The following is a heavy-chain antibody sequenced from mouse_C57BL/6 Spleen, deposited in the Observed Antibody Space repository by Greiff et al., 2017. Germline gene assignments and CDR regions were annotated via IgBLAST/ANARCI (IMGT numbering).Heavy chain of an antibody. D-gene: IGHD2-5*01. CDR2: IYPGSGST. J-gene: IGHJ2*01. V-gene: IGHV1-55*01. CDR1: GYTFTSYW. Sequence: QVQLQQPGAELVKPGASVKMSCKASGYTFTSYWITWVKQRPGQGLEWIGDIYPGSGSTNYNEKFKRKATLTVDTSSSTAYMQLSSLTSEDSAVYYCARGHYSNPGYFDYWGQGTTLTVSS. CDR3: ARGHYSNPGYFDY.